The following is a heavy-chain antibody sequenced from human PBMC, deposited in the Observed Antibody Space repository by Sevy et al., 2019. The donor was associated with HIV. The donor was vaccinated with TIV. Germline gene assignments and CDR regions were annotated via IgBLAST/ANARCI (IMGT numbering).Heavy chain of an antibody. J-gene: IGHJ4*01. Sequence: GGSLRLSCAASAFTFDDYAMHWVRQTPGKGLEWVSGISWNSASIDYADSVKGRFTISRDNAKNSLYLQMKSLRADDTALYYCARDRDDGYCTNGVCFNFDNWGQGTLVTVSS. D-gene: IGHD2-8*01. CDR3: ARDRDDGYCTNGVCFNFDN. CDR2: ISWNSASI. V-gene: IGHV3-9*01. CDR1: AFTFDDYA.